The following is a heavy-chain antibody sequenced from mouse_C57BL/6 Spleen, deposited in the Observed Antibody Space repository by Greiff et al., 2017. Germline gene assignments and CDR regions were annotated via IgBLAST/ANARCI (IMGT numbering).Heavy chain of an antibody. V-gene: IGHV1-50*01. J-gene: IGHJ2*01. D-gene: IGHD2-3*01. CDR2: IDPSDGYT. CDR1: GYTFTSYW. Sequence: QVQLQQSGAELVKPGASVKMSCKASGYTFTSYWMQWVKQRPGQGLEWIGEIDPSDGYTNYNQKFKGKATLTVDKSSSTAYMQLSSLTSEDSAVYYCARGEVYDGYFDYWGQGTTLTVSS. CDR3: ARGEVYDGYFDY.